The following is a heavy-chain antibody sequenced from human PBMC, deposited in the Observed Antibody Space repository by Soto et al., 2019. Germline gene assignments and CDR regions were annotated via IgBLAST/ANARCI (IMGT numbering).Heavy chain of an antibody. CDR3: ARERVVPAAKETLRRYFDY. CDR1: GGSISSYY. V-gene: IGHV4-59*01. CDR2: IYYSGST. D-gene: IGHD2-2*01. J-gene: IGHJ4*02. Sequence: SETLSLTCTVSGGSISSYYWSWIRQPPGKGLEWIGYIYYSGSTNYNPSLKSRVTISVDTSKNQFSLKLSSVTAADTAVYYCARERVVPAAKETLRRYFDYWGQGTLVTVSS.